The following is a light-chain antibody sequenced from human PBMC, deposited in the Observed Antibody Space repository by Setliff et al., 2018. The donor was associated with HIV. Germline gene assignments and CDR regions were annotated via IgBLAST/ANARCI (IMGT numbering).Light chain of an antibody. CDR1: SSDVGNSHL. Sequence: SALTQPASVSGSPGQSITISCTGTSSDVGNSHLVSWYQQHPGRVPKLIIYDISGRPPGISDRFSGSKSGNTASLTISGLQADDEATYYCCPYSGSYILGVFGTGTKVTV. V-gene: IGLV2-23*02. CDR2: DIS. J-gene: IGLJ1*01. CDR3: CPYSGSYILGV.